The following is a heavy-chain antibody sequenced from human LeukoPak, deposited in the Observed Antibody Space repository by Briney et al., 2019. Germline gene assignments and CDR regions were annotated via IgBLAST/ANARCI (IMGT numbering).Heavy chain of an antibody. D-gene: IGHD3-16*02. CDR1: GGSLSSYY. CDR2: IYTSGST. Sequence: SETLSLTCTVSGGSLSSYYWNWIRKPAGQGLEWIGRIYTSGSTNYNPSLKSRVTMSVDTSKNQFSLKLSSVTAADTAVYYCARDYRVSLSDTSPDDAFDVWGQGTVVTVPS. V-gene: IGHV4-4*07. CDR3: ARDYRVSLSDTSPDDAFDV. J-gene: IGHJ3*01.